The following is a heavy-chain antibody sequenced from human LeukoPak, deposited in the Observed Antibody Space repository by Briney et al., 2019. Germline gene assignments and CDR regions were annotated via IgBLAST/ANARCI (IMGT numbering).Heavy chain of an antibody. D-gene: IGHD3-9*01. CDR1: GFTFSNAW. CDR3: TTNLRYFALDV. Sequence: GGSLRLSCAASGFTFSNAWMNWVRQAPEKGLEWVGRIKSKTDGGTTDYAAPVKGRFTISRDDSKNTLYVQMNSLKTEDTAVYYCTTNLRYFALDVWGQGTTVTVSS. V-gene: IGHV3-15*01. CDR2: IKSKTDGGTT. J-gene: IGHJ6*02.